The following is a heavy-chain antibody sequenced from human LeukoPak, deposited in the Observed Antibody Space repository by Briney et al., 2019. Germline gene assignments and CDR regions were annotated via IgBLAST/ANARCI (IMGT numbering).Heavy chain of an antibody. V-gene: IGHV3-11*01. CDR3: ARDRVVITGDYFDY. D-gene: IGHD3-22*01. CDR1: GFTFSDYY. CDR2: ISSSGSTI. Sequence: GGSLRLSCAASGFTFSDYYMSWIRQAPGKGLEWVSYISSSGSTIYYADSVKGRFTISRDNAKNSLYLQMNSLRAEDTAVYYRARDRVVITGDYFDYWGQGTLVTVSS. J-gene: IGHJ4*02.